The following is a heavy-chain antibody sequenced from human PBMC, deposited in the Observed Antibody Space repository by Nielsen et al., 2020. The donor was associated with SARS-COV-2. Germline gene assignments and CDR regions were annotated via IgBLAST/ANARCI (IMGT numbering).Heavy chain of an antibody. V-gene: IGHV3-74*01. CDR3: VRGLQVPNGLAHR. J-gene: IGHJ4*02. Sequence: GESLKISCAASAFTFSTYWMHWVRQAPGKGLVWVSRINSDGSSTSYADSVKGRFPISRDNAKNTLYLQMNSLRAEDTAVYYCVRGLQVPNGLAHRWGQGTLVTVSS. CDR1: AFTFSTYW. D-gene: IGHD3-16*01. CDR2: INSDGSST.